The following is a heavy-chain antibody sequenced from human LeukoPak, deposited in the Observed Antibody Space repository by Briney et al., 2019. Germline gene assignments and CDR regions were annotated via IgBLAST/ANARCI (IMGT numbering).Heavy chain of an antibody. Sequence: SETLSLTCTVSGGSISSYYWTWIRQPAGKGLDWIGRIYTSGSTYYNPSLESRVTLSVDKSKNQFSLKLTSVTAADTAVYYCASYTSSGSYFDYWGQGTLVTVSS. CDR3: ASYTSSGSYFDY. CDR1: GGSISSYY. J-gene: IGHJ4*02. CDR2: IYTSGST. D-gene: IGHD1-26*01. V-gene: IGHV4-4*07.